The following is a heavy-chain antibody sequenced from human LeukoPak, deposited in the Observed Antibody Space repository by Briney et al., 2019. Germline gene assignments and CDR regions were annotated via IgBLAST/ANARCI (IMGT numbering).Heavy chain of an antibody. Sequence: SETLSLTCTVSGGSISSYYWSWTRQPPGKGLEWIGEINHSGSTNYNPSLKSRVTISVDTSKNQFSLKLSSVTAADTAVYYCAARDGYNRDYWGQGTLVTVSS. D-gene: IGHD5-24*01. J-gene: IGHJ4*02. V-gene: IGHV4-34*01. CDR3: AARDGYNRDY. CDR2: INHSGST. CDR1: GGSISSYY.